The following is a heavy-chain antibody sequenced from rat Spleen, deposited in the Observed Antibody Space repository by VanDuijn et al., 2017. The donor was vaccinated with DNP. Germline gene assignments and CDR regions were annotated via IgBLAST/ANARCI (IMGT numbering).Heavy chain of an antibody. J-gene: IGHJ2*01. CDR1: GFTFRDHY. CDR2: MSPTTRSS. Sequence: EVQLVESGGDLVQPGRSLKLSCAASGFTFRDHYMAWVRQAPKKGLEWVACMSPTTRSSYYRDSVRGRFTVSRDDSTNTLYLQMDSLRSEDTATYYCTRGGTYYFDYWGQGVMVTVSS. CDR3: TRGGTYYFDY. D-gene: IGHD1-11*01. V-gene: IGHV5-27*01.